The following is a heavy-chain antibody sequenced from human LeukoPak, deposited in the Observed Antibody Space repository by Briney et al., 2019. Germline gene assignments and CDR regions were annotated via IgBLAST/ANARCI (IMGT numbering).Heavy chain of an antibody. CDR2: ISGSGGST. D-gene: IGHD3-22*01. V-gene: IGHV3-23*01. CDR3: LTYYYDSSGYYSSDY. CDR1: GFTFSSYA. Sequence: GGSLRLSCAASGFTFSSYAMSWVRQAQGKGLEWVSAISGSGGSTYYADSVKGRFTISRDNSKNTLYLQMNSLRAEDTAVYYCLTYYYDSSGYYSSDYWGQGTLVTVSS. J-gene: IGHJ4*02.